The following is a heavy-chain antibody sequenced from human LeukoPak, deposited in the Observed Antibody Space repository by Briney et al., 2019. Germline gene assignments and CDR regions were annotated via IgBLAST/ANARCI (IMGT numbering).Heavy chain of an antibody. V-gene: IGHV4-30-4*08. CDR3: AREGRVGVSYWFDP. Sequence: KSSETLSLTCTVSGGSISSGGYYWSWIRQHPGKGLEWIGNIYYSGSTYYNPSLKSRVTISVDTSKNQFSLKLSSVTAADTAVYYCAREGRVGVSYWFDPWGQGTLVTVSS. CDR1: GGSISSGGYY. J-gene: IGHJ5*02. CDR2: IYYSGST. D-gene: IGHD1-26*01.